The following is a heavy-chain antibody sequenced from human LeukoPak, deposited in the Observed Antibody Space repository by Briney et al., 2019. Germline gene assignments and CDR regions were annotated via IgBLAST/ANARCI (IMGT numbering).Heavy chain of an antibody. J-gene: IGHJ4*02. V-gene: IGHV1-46*01. CDR3: AARRDSGWYFDY. D-gene: IGHD6-19*01. CDR1: GYTFTGYY. CDR2: INPSGGST. Sequence: ASVKVSCKASGYTFTGYYMHWVRQAPGQGLEWMGIINPSGGSTSYAQKFQGRVTMTRDTSTSTVYMELSSLRSEDTAVYYCAARRDSGWYFDYWGQGTLVTVSS.